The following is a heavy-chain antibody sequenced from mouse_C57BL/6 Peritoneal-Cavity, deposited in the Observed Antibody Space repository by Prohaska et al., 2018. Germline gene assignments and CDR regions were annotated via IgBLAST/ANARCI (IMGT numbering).Heavy chain of an antibody. CDR3: MRYDNYWDIDV. V-gene: IGHV11-2*01. CDR1: GFTFSGFW. CDR2: INSDGSAI. Sequence: EVQLLETGGGLVQPGGSRGLSCEGSGFTFSGFWMSWVRQTPWKTLEWIGDINSDGSAINYAPSIKDRFTIFRDNDKSTLYLQMSNVRSEDTATYFCMRYDNYWDIDVWYTGATVTVSS. J-gene: IGHJ1*03.